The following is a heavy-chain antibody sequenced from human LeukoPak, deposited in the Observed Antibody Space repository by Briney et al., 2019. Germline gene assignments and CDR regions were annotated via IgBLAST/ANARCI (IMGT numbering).Heavy chain of an antibody. J-gene: IGHJ3*02. Sequence: SETLSRTCTVSSGSISSYYWSWIRQPPGKGLEWIGYIYYSGSTNYNPSLKSRVTISVDTSKNQFSLKLSSVTAADTAVYYCARDRRYYGSGSPDAFDIWGQGTMVTVSS. V-gene: IGHV4-59*01. D-gene: IGHD3-10*01. CDR1: SGSISSYY. CDR2: IYYSGST. CDR3: ARDRRYYGSGSPDAFDI.